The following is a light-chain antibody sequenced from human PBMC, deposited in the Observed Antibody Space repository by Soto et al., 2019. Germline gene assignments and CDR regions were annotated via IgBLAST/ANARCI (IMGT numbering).Light chain of an antibody. CDR3: QTLDTGIKVV. J-gene: IGLJ2*01. CDR1: SGHSSYA. CDR2: VNNDGSH. Sequence: QLVLTQSPSASASLGASVKLTCTLSSGHSSYAVAWHQQQPEKGTRYLMKVNNDGSHSKGDGIPDRFSGSSSGAERYLTISSLQSEDEADYYCQTLDTGIKVVFGGGTKLTVL. V-gene: IGLV4-69*01.